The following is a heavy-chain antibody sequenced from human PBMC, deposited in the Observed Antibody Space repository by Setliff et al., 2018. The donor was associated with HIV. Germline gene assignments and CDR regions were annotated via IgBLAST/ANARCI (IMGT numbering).Heavy chain of an antibody. CDR1: GYTFTDYY. CDR3: IVNIVGPVTGLDR. D-gene: IGHD1-26*01. Sequence: ASVKVSCKASGYTFTDYYIHWVRQAPGQGLEWMGWINPNSSDTNYAQKFQGRVTMTRDTSISTAYMDLSRLRSDDTAVYYCIVNIVGPVTGLDRWGPGTLVTVSS. V-gene: IGHV1-2*02. CDR2: INPNSSDT. J-gene: IGHJ5*02.